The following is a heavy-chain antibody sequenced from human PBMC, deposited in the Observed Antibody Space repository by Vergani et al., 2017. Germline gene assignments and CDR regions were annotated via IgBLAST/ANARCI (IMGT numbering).Heavy chain of an antibody. CDR3: AIDLYYLGSGSYPYFYYYGLDV. CDR1: GFTFSSYS. D-gene: IGHD3-10*01. V-gene: IGHV3-21*01. Sequence: EVQLVESGGGLVKRGGSLRLSCAASGFTFSSYSMNWVRQAPGKGLEWVSSISSSSSYIHYSDSLKGRFTISRDNAKSSLYLQMNSLRAEDTGVYYCAIDLYYLGSGSYPYFYYYGLDVWVQGTAVTVSS. J-gene: IGHJ6*02. CDR2: ISSSSSYI.